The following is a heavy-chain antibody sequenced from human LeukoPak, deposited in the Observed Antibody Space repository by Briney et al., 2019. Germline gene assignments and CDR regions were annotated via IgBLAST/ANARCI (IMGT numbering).Heavy chain of an antibody. CDR3: ARDWELRLLYGMDV. D-gene: IGHD1-7*01. V-gene: IGHV3-23*01. CDR2: ISGSGGRT. J-gene: IGHJ6*02. Sequence: GGSLRLSCAASGFTFSAYAMSWVRQAPGKGLEWVSAISGSGGRTYYADSVKGRFTISRDNSKNTLYLQMNSLRAEDTAVYYCARDWELRLLYGMDVWGQGTTVTVSS. CDR1: GFTFSAYA.